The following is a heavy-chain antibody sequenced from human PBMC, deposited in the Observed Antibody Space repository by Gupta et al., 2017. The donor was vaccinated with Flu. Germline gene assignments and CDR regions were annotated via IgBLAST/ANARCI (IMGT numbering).Heavy chain of an antibody. D-gene: IGHD6-13*01. CDR3: ARQGIAAADRGYFDY. J-gene: IGHJ4*02. CDR1: GGSISSSSYY. Sequence: QLQLQESGPGLVKPSETLSLTCTVSGGSISSSSYYWGWIRQPPGKGLEWIGSIYYSGSTYYNPSLKSRVTISVDTSKNQFSLKLSSVTAADTAVYYCARQGIAAADRGYFDYWGQGTLVTVSS. V-gene: IGHV4-39*01. CDR2: IYYSGST.